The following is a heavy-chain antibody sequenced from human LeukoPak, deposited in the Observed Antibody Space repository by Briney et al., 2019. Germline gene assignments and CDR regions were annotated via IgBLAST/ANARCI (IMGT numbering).Heavy chain of an antibody. Sequence: GTSLRLSCAASGFIFENFALAWVRQAPGKGLEWVTLISRDGRDKQYADSVKGRFTISRDNSKNTLYLQMNSLRAEDTAVYYCAKTFVVVVAAGDAFDIWGQGTMVTVSS. D-gene: IGHD2-15*01. CDR3: AKTFVVVVAAGDAFDI. CDR1: GFIFENFA. V-gene: IGHV3-30-3*02. CDR2: ISRDGRDK. J-gene: IGHJ3*02.